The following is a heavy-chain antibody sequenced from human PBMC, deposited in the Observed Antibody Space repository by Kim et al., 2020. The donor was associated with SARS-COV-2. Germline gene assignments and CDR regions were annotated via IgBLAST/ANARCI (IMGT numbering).Heavy chain of an antibody. V-gene: IGHV4-61*02. CDR3: AREYADQTTHVDY. D-gene: IGHD1-1*01. CDR2: IYTSGST. CDR1: GGSISSGSYY. J-gene: IGHJ4*02. Sequence: SETLSLTCTVSGGSISSGSYYWSWIRQPAGKGLEWIGRIYTSGSTNYNPSLKSRVTISVDTSKNQFSLKLSSVTAADTAVYYCAREYADQTTHVDYWGQGTLVTVSS.